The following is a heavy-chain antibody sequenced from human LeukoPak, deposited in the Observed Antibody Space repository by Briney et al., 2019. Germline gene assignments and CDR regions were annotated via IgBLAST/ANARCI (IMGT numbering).Heavy chain of an antibody. J-gene: IGHJ5*02. D-gene: IGHD6-13*01. V-gene: IGHV1-8*01. Sequence: GASVKVSCKASGYTFTSYDINWVRQATGQGLEWMGWMNPNSGNTGYAQKFQGRVTMTRNTSISTAYMELSSLRSEDTAVYYRARSDLNYNSIAAAGGGFDPWGQGTLVTVPS. CDR1: GYTFTSYD. CDR3: ARSDLNYNSIAAAGGGFDP. CDR2: MNPNSGNT.